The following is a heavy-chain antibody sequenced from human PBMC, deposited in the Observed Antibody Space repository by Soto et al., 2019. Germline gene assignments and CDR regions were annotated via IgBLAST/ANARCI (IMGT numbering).Heavy chain of an antibody. D-gene: IGHD1-26*01. CDR3: ARVRVGRVDY. Sequence: TSETLSLTCTVSGGSISSYYWSWIRQPPGKGLEWIGYIYYSGSTNYNPSLKSRVTISVDTSKNQFSLKLSSVTAADTAVYYCARVRVGRVDYWGQGTLVTVSS. J-gene: IGHJ4*02. V-gene: IGHV4-59*01. CDR1: GGSISSYY. CDR2: IYYSGST.